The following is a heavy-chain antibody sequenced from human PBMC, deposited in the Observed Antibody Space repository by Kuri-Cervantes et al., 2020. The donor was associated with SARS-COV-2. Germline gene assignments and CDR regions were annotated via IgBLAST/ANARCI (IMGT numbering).Heavy chain of an antibody. V-gene: IGHV4-4*07. D-gene: IGHD2-2*01. Sequence: GSLRLSCTVSGGSISSYYWSWIRQPAGKGLEWIGRIYTSGSTNYNPSHKSRVTMSVDTSKNQFSLKLSSVTAADTAVYYCARSTSYWYFDLWGRGTLVTVSS. CDR3: ARSTSYWYFDL. CDR2: IYTSGST. CDR1: GGSISSYY. J-gene: IGHJ2*01.